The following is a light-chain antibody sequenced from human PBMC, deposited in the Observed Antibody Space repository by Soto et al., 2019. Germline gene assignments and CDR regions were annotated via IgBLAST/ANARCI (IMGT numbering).Light chain of an antibody. CDR2: EVF. J-gene: IGLJ2*01. V-gene: IGLV2-14*01. CDR3: CSYRAGSTFV. CDR1: SSDVGGYNY. Sequence: QSALTQPASVSGSPGQSITISCTGTSSDVGGYNYVTWYQQHPGKVPKLMIYEVFRRPSGISNRFSGSKSGNMASLTISGLQAEDEADYYCCSYRAGSTFVFGGGPKVTVL.